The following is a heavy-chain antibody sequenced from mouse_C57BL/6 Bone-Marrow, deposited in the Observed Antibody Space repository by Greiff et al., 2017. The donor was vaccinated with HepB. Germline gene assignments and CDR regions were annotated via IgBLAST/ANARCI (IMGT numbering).Heavy chain of an antibody. CDR1: GYTFTDYN. V-gene: IGHV1-18*01. CDR2: INPNNGGT. J-gene: IGHJ1*03. D-gene: IGHD1-1*01. Sequence: VQLQQSGPELVKPGASVKIPCKASGYTFTDYNMDWVKQSHGKSLEWIGDINPNNGGTIYNQKFKGKATLTVDKSSSTAYMELRSLTSEDTAVYYCARDRYYGSGYFDVWGTGTTVTVSS. CDR3: ARDRYYGSGYFDV.